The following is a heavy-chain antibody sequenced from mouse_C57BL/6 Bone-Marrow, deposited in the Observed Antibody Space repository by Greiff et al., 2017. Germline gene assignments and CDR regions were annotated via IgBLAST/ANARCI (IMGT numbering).Heavy chain of an antibody. CDR3: ARGIYYYGSSWDY. CDR1: GYTFTSYG. Sequence: VKLQQSGAELARPGASVKLSCKASGYTFTSYGISWVKQRTGQGLEWIGEIYPRSGNTYYNEKFKGKATLTADKSSSTAYMELRSLTSEDSAVYFCARGIYYYGSSWDYWGQGTTLTVSS. V-gene: IGHV1-81*01. CDR2: IYPRSGNT. J-gene: IGHJ2*01. D-gene: IGHD1-1*01.